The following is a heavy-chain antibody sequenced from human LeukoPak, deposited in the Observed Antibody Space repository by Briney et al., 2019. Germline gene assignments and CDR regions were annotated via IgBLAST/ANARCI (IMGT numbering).Heavy chain of an antibody. CDR2: INSDGSST. Sequence: GGSLRLSCAASGFTFSSYAMSWVRQAPGKGLVWVSRINSDGSSTSYADSVKGRFTISRDNAKNTLYLQMNSLRAEDTAVYYCARAGGGDWLFLDAFDIWGQGTMVTVSS. D-gene: IGHD3/OR15-3a*01. CDR1: GFTFSSYA. J-gene: IGHJ3*02. CDR3: ARAGGGDWLFLDAFDI. V-gene: IGHV3-74*01.